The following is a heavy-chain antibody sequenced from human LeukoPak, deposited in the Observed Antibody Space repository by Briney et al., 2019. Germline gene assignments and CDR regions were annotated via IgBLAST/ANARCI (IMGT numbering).Heavy chain of an antibody. D-gene: IGHD4-17*01. CDR3: TRDRPRYDYGDYRDTFDI. Sequence: GGSLRLSCSASGFTFGDCAMNWFRQAPGKGLEWVGFIRSKAYGGTTEYAASVKGRFTISRDDSKSIAYLQMNSLKIEDTGLYYCTRDRPRYDYGDYRDTFDIWGQGTMVTVSS. CDR1: GFTFGDCA. J-gene: IGHJ3*02. CDR2: IRSKAYGGTT. V-gene: IGHV3-49*03.